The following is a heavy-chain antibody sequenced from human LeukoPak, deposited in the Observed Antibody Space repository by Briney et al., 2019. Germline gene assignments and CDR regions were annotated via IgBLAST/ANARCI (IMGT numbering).Heavy chain of an antibody. D-gene: IGHD5-12*01. CDR1: GFTFSSYS. J-gene: IGHJ6*03. Sequence: TGGSLRLSCAASGFTFSSYSMYWVRQAPGKGLESVAFIRYDGSNKYYADSVKGRFTVSRDNSKNTLYLQMKSLRAEDTAVYYCAKGGGYEAQYYYYYLDVWGKGTTVTISS. CDR2: IRYDGSNK. V-gene: IGHV3-30*02. CDR3: AKGGGYEAQYYYYYLDV.